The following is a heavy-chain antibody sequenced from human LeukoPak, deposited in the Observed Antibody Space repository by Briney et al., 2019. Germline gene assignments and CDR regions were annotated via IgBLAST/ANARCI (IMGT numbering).Heavy chain of an antibody. CDR3: AKDSSGWYRDYFDY. CDR1: GFTFSSYA. V-gene: IGHV3-23*01. Sequence: GGSLRLSCAASGFTFSSYAMSWVRHAPGKVLEWVSAISGSGGSTYYADSVKGRFTISRDNSKNMLYLQMNSLRAEDTAVYYCAKDSSGWYRDYFDYWGQGTLVTVSS. J-gene: IGHJ4*02. D-gene: IGHD6-19*01. CDR2: ISGSGGST.